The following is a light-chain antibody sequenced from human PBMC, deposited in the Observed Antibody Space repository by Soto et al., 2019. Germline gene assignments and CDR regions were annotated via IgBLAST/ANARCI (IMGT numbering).Light chain of an antibody. J-gene: IGKJ1*01. Sequence: DIVMTQSPATLSVSPGERATLSCRASQSVSSNLAWYQQKPGQAPRLLIYGASTRDTGIPARFSGSGSGTEFTLTISSLQSEDFAVYYCQQYNNWPPTWTFGQGTKVDIK. CDR1: QSVSSN. CDR2: GAS. CDR3: QQYNNWPPTWT. V-gene: IGKV3-15*01.